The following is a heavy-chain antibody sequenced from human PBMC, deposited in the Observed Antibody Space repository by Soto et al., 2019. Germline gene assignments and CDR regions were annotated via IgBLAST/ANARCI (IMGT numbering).Heavy chain of an antibody. V-gene: IGHV1-69*02. Sequence: SVKVSCKASGGTFSSYTISWVRQAPGQGLEWMGRIIPSLGITSYAQKFQGRVTMTRDTSTSTAYMELSSLRSEDTAVYYCARVMRDCSSTSCYGRYFDYWGQGTLVTVSS. CDR2: IIPSLGIT. D-gene: IGHD2-2*01. CDR1: GGTFSSYT. J-gene: IGHJ4*02. CDR3: ARVMRDCSSTSCYGRYFDY.